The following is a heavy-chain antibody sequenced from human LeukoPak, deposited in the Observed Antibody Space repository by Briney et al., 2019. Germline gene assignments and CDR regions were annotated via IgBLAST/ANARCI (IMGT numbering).Heavy chain of an antibody. Sequence: GGSLRLSCAASGFTFTSFAMSWVRQAPGRGLEWVSSISSSSSYIYYADSVKGRFTISRDNAKNSLYLQMNSLRAEDTAVYYCARRDGYRAFDIWGQGTMVTVSS. J-gene: IGHJ3*02. D-gene: IGHD5-24*01. CDR1: GFTFTSFA. CDR3: ARRDGYRAFDI. V-gene: IGHV3-21*01. CDR2: ISSSSSYI.